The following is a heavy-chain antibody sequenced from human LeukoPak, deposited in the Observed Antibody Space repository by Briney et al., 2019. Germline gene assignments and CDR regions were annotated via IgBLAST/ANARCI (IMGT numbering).Heavy chain of an antibody. CDR3: ARAVRGLGDAFDI. CDR2: IYYSGST. D-gene: IGHD3-10*01. V-gene: IGHV4-31*03. CDR1: GGSISSGGYY. J-gene: IGHJ3*02. Sequence: SETLSLTCTVSGGSISSGGYYWSWIRQHPGKGLEWIGYIYYSGSTYYNPSLKSRVTISVDTSKNQFSLKLSSVTAADTAVYYCARAVRGLGDAFDIWGQGTMVTVSS.